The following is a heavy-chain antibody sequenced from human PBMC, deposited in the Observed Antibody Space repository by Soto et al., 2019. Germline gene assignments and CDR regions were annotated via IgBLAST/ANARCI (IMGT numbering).Heavy chain of an antibody. CDR3: ARGILSIAVAGTEWFDP. CDR1: GASFSGYY. CDR2: INHSGST. Sequence: SETLSLTCASYGASFSGYYWSWFRQPPGKGLEWIGEINHSGSTNYNPSLKSRVTISVDTSKSQFSLKLSSVTAADTAVYYCARGILSIAVAGTEWFDPWGQGTLVTVSS. J-gene: IGHJ5*02. V-gene: IGHV4-34*01. D-gene: IGHD6-19*01.